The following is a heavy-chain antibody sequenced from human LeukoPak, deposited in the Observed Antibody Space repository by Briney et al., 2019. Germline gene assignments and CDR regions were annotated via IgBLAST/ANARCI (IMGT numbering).Heavy chain of an antibody. J-gene: IGHJ4*02. CDR2: IYYSGST. Sequence: KPSETLSLTCTVSGGSISSYYWSWIRQPPGKGLEWIGCIYYSGSTNYNPSLKSRVTISVDTSKNQFSLKLSSVTAADTAVYYCARDYGDTFDYWGQGTLVTVSS. CDR1: GGSISSYY. D-gene: IGHD4-17*01. CDR3: ARDYGDTFDY. V-gene: IGHV4-59*01.